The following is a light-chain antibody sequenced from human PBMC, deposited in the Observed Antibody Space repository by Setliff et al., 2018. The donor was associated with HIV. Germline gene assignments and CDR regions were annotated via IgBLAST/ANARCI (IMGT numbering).Light chain of an antibody. V-gene: IGLV2-23*02. CDR2: DVS. CDR1: SRDIGDNV. Sequence: QSALAQPASVSGSPGQSITISCTGTSRDIGDNVVSWYQHYPGRAPKLIIYDVSERPLGVFSRFSASRSGNTASLTISGLQADDEAIYYCSSSTRSPTFLVFATGTKVTVL. J-gene: IGLJ1*01. CDR3: SSSTRSPTFLV.